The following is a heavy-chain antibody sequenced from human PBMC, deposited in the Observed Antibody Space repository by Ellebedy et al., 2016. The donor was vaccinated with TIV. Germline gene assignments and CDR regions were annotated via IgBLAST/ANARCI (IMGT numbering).Heavy chain of an antibody. CDR1: GFTFSSYA. V-gene: IGHV3-23*01. CDR2: ISSTGSRT. Sequence: PGGSLRLSCAASGFTFSSYAMSWVRQAPGKGLEWVSTISSTGSRTYYADSVEGRFIISRENSKKTLYLQMNSLRAEDTAVYYCAKGRGGGSDTSAPRYYFDYWGLGTLVTVSS. D-gene: IGHD3-10*01. CDR3: AKGRGGGSDTSAPRYYFDY. J-gene: IGHJ4*02.